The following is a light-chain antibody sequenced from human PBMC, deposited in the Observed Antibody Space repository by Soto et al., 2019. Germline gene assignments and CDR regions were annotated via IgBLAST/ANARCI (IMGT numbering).Light chain of an antibody. J-gene: IGKJ1*01. CDR1: QSITNY. V-gene: IGKV1-39*01. CDR2: VAS. CDR3: QQTYTAPWT. Sequence: IQMTQSPPSLSASIGYRVTIPCLASQSITNYLNWYQHKPGKTPKLLIYVASILQSGVPSRFSGSGSGTDFTLTISSLQPEDFETYYCQQTYTAPWTFGQGTKVDIK.